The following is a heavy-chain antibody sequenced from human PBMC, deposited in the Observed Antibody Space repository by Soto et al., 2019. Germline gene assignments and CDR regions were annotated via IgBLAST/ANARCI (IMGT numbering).Heavy chain of an antibody. J-gene: IGHJ4*02. CDR3: ATDSDGGFLDY. Sequence: QVQVVQSGAEVKEPGSSVKVSCKASGGTFSSYSITWVRQAPGQGLEWMGRIIPTFGTANYAQQFQGRVTITADRSTSTAYMEVSSLRSEDTAIYYCATDSDGGFLDYWGQGTVVAVSS. CDR1: GGTFSSYS. V-gene: IGHV1-69*08. CDR2: IIPTFGTA. D-gene: IGHD2-15*01.